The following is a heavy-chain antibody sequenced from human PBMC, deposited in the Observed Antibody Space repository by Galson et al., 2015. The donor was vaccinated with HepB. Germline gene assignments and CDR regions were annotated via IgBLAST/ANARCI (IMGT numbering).Heavy chain of an antibody. CDR1: GFTYNTYA. V-gene: IGHV3-23*01. D-gene: IGHD2-2*01. CDR3: ARGACSTNNCFPFDH. CDR2: ISGSAHST. J-gene: IGHJ4*02. Sequence: SLRLSCAASGFTYNTYAMAWVRQSPGKGLEWVSSISGSAHSTDYADSVKGRFIISRDNSKNTVYLQINSLRVEDTAVYYCARGACSTNNCFPFDHWGQGNLVTVSS.